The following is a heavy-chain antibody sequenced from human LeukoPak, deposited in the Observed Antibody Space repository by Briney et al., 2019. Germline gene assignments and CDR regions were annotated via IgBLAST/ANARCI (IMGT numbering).Heavy chain of an antibody. CDR1: GFTVSDNH. CDR2: IYGGGST. CDR3: AKGLLRYSSGWYLDY. J-gene: IGHJ4*02. Sequence: GGSLRLSCAASGFTVSDNHMTWVRQAPGEGLEWVSIIYGGGSTSYADSVKGRFTVSRDNSKNTLYLQMNSLRAEDTAVYYCAKGLLRYSSGWYLDYWGQGTLVTVSS. D-gene: IGHD6-19*01. V-gene: IGHV3-66*01.